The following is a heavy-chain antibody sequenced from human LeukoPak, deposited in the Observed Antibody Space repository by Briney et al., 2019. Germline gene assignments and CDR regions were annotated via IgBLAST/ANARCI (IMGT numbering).Heavy chain of an antibody. CDR2: MKRDGGEE. CDR1: TFTFTPGW. Sequence: PGGSLRLSCEASTFTFTPGWMSWVRQAPGKGLEWVAMMKRDGGEEHYVDSVRGRFTISRDNAKNSLYLQMDSLRDEDTAVYYCASLDTAHPSGVHWGQGTLVTVSS. V-gene: IGHV3-7*01. J-gene: IGHJ4*02. CDR3: ASLDTAHPSGVH. D-gene: IGHD5-18*01.